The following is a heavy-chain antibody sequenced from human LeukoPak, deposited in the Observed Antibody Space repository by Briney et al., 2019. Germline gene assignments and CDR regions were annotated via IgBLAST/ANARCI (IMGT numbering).Heavy chain of an antibody. D-gene: IGHD2-2*01. CDR1: GGTFSSYT. V-gene: IGHV1-69*04. Sequence: ASVKVSCKASGGTFSSYTISWVRQAPGQGLEWMGRIIPILGIANYAQKFQGRVTITADKSTSTAYMELSSLRSEDTAVYYCARDPVYCSSTSCYYYGMDVWGQGTTVTVSS. CDR3: ARDPVYCSSTSCYYYGMDV. J-gene: IGHJ6*02. CDR2: IIPILGIA.